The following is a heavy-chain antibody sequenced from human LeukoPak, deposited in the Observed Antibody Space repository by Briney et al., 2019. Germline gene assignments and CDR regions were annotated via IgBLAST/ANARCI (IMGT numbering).Heavy chain of an antibody. D-gene: IGHD4-23*01. CDR3: ARSMVTPRDASDF. V-gene: IGHV1-2*02. Sequence: GASVKLSCTASGYTFTGYSMHWVRQAPGQGLEWMGWINPNSGGTNYAQKLQGRVTMTRDTSISMAYVELKMLRTHDTAEYYCARSMVTPRDASDFWGQGTMVTVSS. J-gene: IGHJ3*01. CDR2: INPNSGGT. CDR1: GYTFTGYS.